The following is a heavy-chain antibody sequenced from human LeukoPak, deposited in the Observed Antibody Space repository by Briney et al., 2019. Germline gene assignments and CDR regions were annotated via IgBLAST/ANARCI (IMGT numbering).Heavy chain of an antibody. V-gene: IGHV3-23*01. Sequence: PGGSLRLSCAVSGFTFSKYAMSWVRQAPGKGLEWVSDISASGGGTYYRDSVKGRSTISRDNSNNTLYLHLNSLRAEDTAFYYCVKRGGLIRTHFDAWGQGTLATVSS. J-gene: IGHJ4*02. CDR2: ISASGGGT. CDR1: GFTFSKYA. CDR3: VKRGGLIRTHFDA. D-gene: IGHD3-16*02.